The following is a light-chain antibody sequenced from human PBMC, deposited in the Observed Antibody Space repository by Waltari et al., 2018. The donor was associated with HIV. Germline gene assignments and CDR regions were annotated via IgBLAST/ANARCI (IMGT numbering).Light chain of an antibody. CDR2: EVS. CDR3: CSYATSSTWV. V-gene: IGLV2-23*02. CDR1: SSDVGTYNF. Sequence: QSALTQPASVSGSPGQSITISCTGTSSDVGTYNFVAWFQQHPGKVPKLMIYEVSKRPSGVSNRFSGSKSGNTASLTISGLQAEDEADYYCCSYATSSTWVFGGGTKLTVL. J-gene: IGLJ3*02.